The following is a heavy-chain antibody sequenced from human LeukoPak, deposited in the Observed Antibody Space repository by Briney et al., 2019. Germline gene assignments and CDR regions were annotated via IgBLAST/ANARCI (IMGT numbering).Heavy chain of an antibody. CDR3: ARAHAYSYGSPLGY. CDR1: GFTFSDYY. J-gene: IGHJ4*02. Sequence: PGGSLRLSCAASGFTFSDYYMSWIRQAPGKGLEWVPYISSSGNTIYYADSVKGRFTISRDNAKNSLYLQMNSLRAEDTAVYYCARAHAYSYGSPLGYWGQGTLVTVSS. D-gene: IGHD5-18*01. CDR2: ISSSGNTI. V-gene: IGHV3-11*04.